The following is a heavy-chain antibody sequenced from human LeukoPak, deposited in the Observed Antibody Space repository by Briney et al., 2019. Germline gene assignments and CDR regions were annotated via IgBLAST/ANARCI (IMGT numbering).Heavy chain of an antibody. CDR3: VVGATIPGFWYFDY. J-gene: IGHJ4*02. Sequence: ASVKVSCKASGYTFTSYDINWVRQAPGQGLEWMGRITPIFGTANYAQKFQGRVTITTDESTSTAYMELSSLRSEDTAVYYCVVGATIPGFWYFDYWGQGTLVTVSS. CDR2: ITPIFGTA. CDR1: GYTFTSYD. V-gene: IGHV1-69*05. D-gene: IGHD1-26*01.